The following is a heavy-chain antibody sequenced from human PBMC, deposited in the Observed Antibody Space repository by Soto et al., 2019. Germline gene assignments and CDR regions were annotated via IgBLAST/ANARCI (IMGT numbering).Heavy chain of an antibody. D-gene: IGHD5-12*01. CDR2: INHSGST. CDR1: GGSFSAYY. CDR3: ARGVGYAGVDY. V-gene: IGHV4-34*01. Sequence: QVQLQQWGAGLLKPSETLSLTCAVYGGSFSAYYWSWIRQPPGKGLEWIGEINHSGSTNYNPSLKSXXTXSXXRSKNQFSLKLSSVTAADTAVYYCARGVGYAGVDYWGQGTLVTVSS. J-gene: IGHJ4*02.